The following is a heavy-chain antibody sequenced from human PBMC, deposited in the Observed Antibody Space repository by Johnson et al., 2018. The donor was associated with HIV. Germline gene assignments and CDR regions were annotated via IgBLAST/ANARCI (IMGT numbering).Heavy chain of an antibody. CDR2: IYSGGST. Sequence: VQLVESGGGLVQPGGSLRLSCAASGFAVRSKDMNWVRQAPGKGLEWVSLIYSGGSTYYADSVQGRFTISRDNSKNTLYLQMNSLRAEDTALYYCARGAPWSGSDAFDIWGQGTMVTVSS. D-gene: IGHD3-3*01. CDR3: ARGAPWSGSDAFDI. J-gene: IGHJ3*02. V-gene: IGHV3-53*01. CDR1: GFAVRSKD.